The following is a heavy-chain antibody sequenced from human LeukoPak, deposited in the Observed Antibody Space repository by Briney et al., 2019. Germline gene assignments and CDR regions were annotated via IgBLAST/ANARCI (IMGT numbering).Heavy chain of an antibody. Sequence: PGGSLRLYCAASGFTVSSNYMSWVRQAPGKGLEWVSIIYTGGTTYYADSVKDRFTVSRYNSKNTLFLQMNSLRAEDTAVYYCARDGNSGSYHGFFDYWGQGTLVTVSS. CDR2: IYTGGTT. J-gene: IGHJ4*02. CDR3: ARDGNSGSYHGFFDY. CDR1: GFTVSSNY. V-gene: IGHV3-66*01. D-gene: IGHD1-26*01.